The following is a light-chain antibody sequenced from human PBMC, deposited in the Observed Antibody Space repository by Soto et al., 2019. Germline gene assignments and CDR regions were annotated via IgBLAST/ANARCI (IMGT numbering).Light chain of an antibody. CDR1: QSVSSN. V-gene: IGKV3-15*01. J-gene: IGKJ4*01. CDR2: GAS. CDR3: QPYNNSPLA. Sequence: EIVMTQSPATLSVSPGERATLSCRASQSVSSNLAWYQQKPGQAPRLLIYGASTRATGIPARFSGSGSGTEFTLTISSLQSEDFAVYNCQPYNNSPLAFGGGT.